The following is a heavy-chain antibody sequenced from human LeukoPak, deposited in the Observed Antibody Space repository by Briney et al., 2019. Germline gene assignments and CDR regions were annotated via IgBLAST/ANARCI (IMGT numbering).Heavy chain of an antibody. CDR2: ISGSGGST. CDR1: GFTFSSYA. D-gene: IGHD1-26*01. J-gene: IGHJ4*02. V-gene: IGHV3-23*01. Sequence: GGSLRLSCAASGFTFSSYAMSWVRQAPGKGLEWVSAISGSGGSTYYADSVKGRFTISRDNSKNTLYLQMNSLRAEDTAVYYCANRDCGSYPRPNDYWGQGTLVTVSS. CDR3: ANRDCGSYPRPNDY.